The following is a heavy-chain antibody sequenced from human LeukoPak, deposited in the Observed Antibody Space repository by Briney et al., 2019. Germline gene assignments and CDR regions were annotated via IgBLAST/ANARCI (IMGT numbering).Heavy chain of an antibody. J-gene: IGHJ4*02. CDR3: ARDKAAAGTFDY. CDR1: GFTFSNAW. CDR2: IKSKTDGGTT. V-gene: IGHV3-15*01. Sequence: NPGGSLRLSCAASGFTFSNAWMSWVRQAPGKGLEWVGRIKSKTDGGTTDYAAPVKGRFTISRDDSKNTLYLQMNSLKTEDTAVYYCARDKAAAGTFDYWGQGTLVTVSS. D-gene: IGHD6-13*01.